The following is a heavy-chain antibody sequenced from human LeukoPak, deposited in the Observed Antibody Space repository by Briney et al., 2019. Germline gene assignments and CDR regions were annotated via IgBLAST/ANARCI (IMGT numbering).Heavy chain of an antibody. CDR3: ARGPIYGDYYYYYMDV. CDR1: GYYIITSY. J-gene: IGHJ6*03. CDR2: INPNSGGT. Sequence: ASVKVSCKASGYYIITSYMHGLRQAPGQGLEWMGWINPNSGGTNYAQKFQGRVTMTRDTSISTAYMELSRLRSDDTAVYYCARGPIYGDYYYYYMDVWGKGTTVTVSS. D-gene: IGHD4-17*01. V-gene: IGHV1-2*02.